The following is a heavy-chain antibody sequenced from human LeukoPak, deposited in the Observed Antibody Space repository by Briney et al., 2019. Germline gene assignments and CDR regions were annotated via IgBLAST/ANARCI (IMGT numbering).Heavy chain of an antibody. CDR3: ASLSSGWRGRGDY. D-gene: IGHD6-19*01. J-gene: IGHJ4*02. Sequence: SETLSVTCAVSGGSISSSNWWSWVRQPPGKGLEWIGEIYHSGSTNYNPSPKSRVTISVDKSKNQFSLKLSSVTAADTAVYYCASLSSGWRGRGDYWGQGTLVTVSS. CDR1: GGSISSSNW. CDR2: IYHSGST. V-gene: IGHV4-4*02.